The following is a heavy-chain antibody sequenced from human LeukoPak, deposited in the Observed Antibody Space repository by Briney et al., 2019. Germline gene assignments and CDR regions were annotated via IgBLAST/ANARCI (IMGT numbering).Heavy chain of an antibody. CDR1: RFTFSGYA. Sequence: PGGSLRLSCAASRFTFSGYAMYWVRQAPGKGLEWVSCMDAGGVNTYYADSVKGRFTISRGNSNNTLYLQMNSLRAEDTAVYYCAKGSGSGWYGWFDPWVQGTLVTVSS. CDR2: MDAGGVNT. CDR3: AKGSGSGWYGWFDP. V-gene: IGHV3-23*01. D-gene: IGHD6-19*01. J-gene: IGHJ5*02.